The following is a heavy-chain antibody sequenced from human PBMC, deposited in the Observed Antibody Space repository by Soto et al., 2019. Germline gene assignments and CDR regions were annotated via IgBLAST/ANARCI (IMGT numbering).Heavy chain of an antibody. D-gene: IGHD3-16*01. J-gene: IGHJ5*02. CDR2: IFFSGNT. CDR3: ASIAVHTYMIYCSDP. V-gene: IGHV4-59*01. Sequence: RTRIQQNPGKSLEWIGKIFFSGNTHYNPALKSRLTFSPDTSKNQFSLKLRSVTAGDTAVYFCASIAVHTYMIYCSDPWGQATLVTV.